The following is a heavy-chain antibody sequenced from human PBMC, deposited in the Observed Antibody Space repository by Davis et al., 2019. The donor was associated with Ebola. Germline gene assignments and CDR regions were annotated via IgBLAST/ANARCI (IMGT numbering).Heavy chain of an antibody. Sequence: MPSETLSLTCTVYGGSFSGYYWSWIRQPPGKGLEWIGEINHSGSTNYNPSLKSRVTISVDTSKNQFSLKLSSVTAADTAVYYCAAGDYYYYGMDVWGQGTTVTVSS. D-gene: IGHD4-17*01. CDR3: AAGDYYYYGMDV. CDR2: INHSGST. CDR1: GGSFSGYY. J-gene: IGHJ6*02. V-gene: IGHV4-34*01.